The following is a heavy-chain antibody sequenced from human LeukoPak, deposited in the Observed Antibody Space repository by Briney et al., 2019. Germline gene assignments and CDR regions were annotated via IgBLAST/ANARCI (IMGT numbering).Heavy chain of an antibody. V-gene: IGHV3-23*01. CDR2: ISGSGVNT. Sequence: GRSLRLSCAASGFPFSTYAMSWVRQAPGKGLEWVSDISGSGVNTYYADSVKGRFTISRDNSKNTLYLEMNSLRAEDTAVYYCAKKWGAYFDYWGQGTLVTVSS. D-gene: IGHD3-16*01. CDR3: AKKWGAYFDY. J-gene: IGHJ4*02. CDR1: GFPFSTYA.